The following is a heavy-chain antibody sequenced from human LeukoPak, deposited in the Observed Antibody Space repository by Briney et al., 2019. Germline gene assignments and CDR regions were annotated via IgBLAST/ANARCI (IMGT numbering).Heavy chain of an antibody. D-gene: IGHD3-9*01. Sequence: PGGALRLSCAASGFTFDDCAMHWVGQPPGKGLEWVSFISGAGGSTYYADSVKGRFTISRDNSKNSLYLQMNSLRTEDTALYYCAKGAFGYDILTGGYYYMDVWGKGTTVTVSS. CDR1: GFTFDDCA. J-gene: IGHJ6*03. V-gene: IGHV3-43*02. CDR3: AKGAFGYDILTGGYYYMDV. CDR2: ISGAGGST.